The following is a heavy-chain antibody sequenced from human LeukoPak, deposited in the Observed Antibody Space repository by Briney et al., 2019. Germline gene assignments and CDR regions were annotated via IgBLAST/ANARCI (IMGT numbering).Heavy chain of an antibody. D-gene: IGHD3-10*01. J-gene: IGHJ6*03. CDR1: GFTFSYYA. CDR3: ASGSGSYRTPYYYMDV. Sequence: GGSLRLSCAASGFTFSYYAMTWVRQAPGKGLEWVSVIYSGGSTYYADSVKGRFTISRDNSKNTLYLQMNNLRAEDTAVYYCASGSGSYRTPYYYMDVWGKGTTVTVSS. CDR2: IYSGGST. V-gene: IGHV3-53*01.